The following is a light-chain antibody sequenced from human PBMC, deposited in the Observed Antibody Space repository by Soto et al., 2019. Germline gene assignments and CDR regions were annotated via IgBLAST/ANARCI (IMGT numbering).Light chain of an antibody. V-gene: IGKV3-15*01. CDR3: QQYTNWTPT. Sequence: EIVMTQSPATLSVSPGERATLSCRASQSVSSNLAWYQQKPGQAPRLLIYGASTRATGIPARFSGSGSGTEFTLTISSLQSEDFAVYYCQQYTNWTPTFGQGTKVDIX. J-gene: IGKJ1*01. CDR2: GAS. CDR1: QSVSSN.